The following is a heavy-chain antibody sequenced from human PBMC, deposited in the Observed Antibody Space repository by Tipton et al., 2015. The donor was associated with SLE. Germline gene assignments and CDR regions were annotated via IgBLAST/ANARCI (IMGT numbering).Heavy chain of an antibody. Sequence: SLRLSCAASGVTFSSYEMNWVRQAPGKGLDWISYIDNSGRTKYYADSVKGRFTISRDNAKNSLYLQMTNLGVEDTALYYCAGDISGRYNDAVDIWGQGTMVTVSS. D-gene: IGHD1-26*01. J-gene: IGHJ3*02. V-gene: IGHV3-48*03. CDR2: IDNSGRTK. CDR3: AGDISGRYNDAVDI. CDR1: GVTFSSYE.